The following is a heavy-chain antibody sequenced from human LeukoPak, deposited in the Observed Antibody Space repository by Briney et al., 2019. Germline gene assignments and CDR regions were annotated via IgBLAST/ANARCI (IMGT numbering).Heavy chain of an antibody. CDR3: ARRWFGVLVTYGMDV. D-gene: IGHD3-10*01. CDR1: GYTFTGYY. V-gene: IGHV1-2*02. J-gene: IGHJ6*02. Sequence: ASVKVSCRASGYTFTGYYMHWVRQAPGQGLEWMGWINPNSGGTNYAQKFQGRVTMTRGTSISTAYMELSRLRSDDTAVYYCARRWFGVLVTYGMDVWGQGTTVTVSS. CDR2: INPNSGGT.